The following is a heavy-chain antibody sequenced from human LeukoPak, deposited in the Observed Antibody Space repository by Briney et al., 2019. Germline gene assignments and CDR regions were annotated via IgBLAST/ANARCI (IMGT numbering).Heavy chain of an antibody. D-gene: IGHD6-19*01. CDR1: GFTFSSYS. CDR3: ARGSGWSTSDAFDI. Sequence: SGGSLRLSCAASGFTFSSYSMNWVRQAPGKGLEWVSSISSSSSYIYYADSVKGRFTISRDNAKNSLYLQMNSLRAEDTAVYYCARGSGWSTSDAFDIWGQGTWSPSLQ. J-gene: IGHJ3*02. CDR2: ISSSSSYI. V-gene: IGHV3-21*01.